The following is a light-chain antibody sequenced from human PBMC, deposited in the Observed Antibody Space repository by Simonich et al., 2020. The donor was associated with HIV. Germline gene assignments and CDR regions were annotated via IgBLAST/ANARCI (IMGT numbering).Light chain of an antibody. CDR3: QQYDNLPWT. V-gene: IGKV1-33*01. CDR1: QKISTF. CDR2: VAS. J-gene: IGKJ1*01. Sequence: DIQMTQSPSSLSASVGDRVTISCRASQKISTFLNWYQQKPGKAPKLLISVASSLQRGVPSRFSGNGSGTHFTFTINSLQPEDVATYYCQQYDNLPWTFGQGTKVEIK.